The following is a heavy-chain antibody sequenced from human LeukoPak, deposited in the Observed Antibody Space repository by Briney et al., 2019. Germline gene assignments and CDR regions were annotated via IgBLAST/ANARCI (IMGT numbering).Heavy chain of an antibody. CDR1: GFTVSSNY. CDR2: IYIGNTT. J-gene: IGHJ2*01. D-gene: IGHD6-13*01. CDR3: ARDGYSSSWYELDL. Sequence: GGSLRLSCAASGFTVSSNYMSWVRQAPGKGLEWVSVIYIGNTTYNADSVKGRFTISRDNSKNTLYLQMNSLRAEDTAVYYCARDGYSSSWYELDLWGRGTLVTVSS. V-gene: IGHV3-66*01.